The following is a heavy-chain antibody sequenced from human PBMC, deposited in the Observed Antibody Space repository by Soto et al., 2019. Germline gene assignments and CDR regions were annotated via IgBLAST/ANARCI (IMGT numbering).Heavy chain of an antibody. V-gene: IGHV3-7*01. J-gene: IGHJ4*02. CDR3: ATYSTSSGGFDY. D-gene: IGHD6-6*01. CDR1: GFTFTGYW. Sequence: GGSLRLSCAASGFTFTGYWMNWVRQAPGKGLEWVATIKQDGSDKYYIDSVKGRFTISRDNAKNSLYLQMNSLRAEDTAVYYCATYSTSSGGFDYWGQGTLVTVSS. CDR2: IKQDGSDK.